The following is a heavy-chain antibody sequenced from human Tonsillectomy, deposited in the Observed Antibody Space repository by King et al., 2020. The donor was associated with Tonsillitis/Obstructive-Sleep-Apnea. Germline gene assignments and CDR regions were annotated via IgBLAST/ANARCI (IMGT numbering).Heavy chain of an antibody. V-gene: IGHV4-31*03. CDR3: ASAPGMSRNWFDP. CDR2: IYYSGST. Sequence: QLQESGPGLVKPSQTLSLTCTVSGGSISSGGYYWSWIRQHPGKGLEWIGYIYYSGSTYYNPSLKSRVTISVDTSKNQFSLKLSSVTAADTAVYHCASAPGMSRNWFDPWGQGTLVTVSS. CDR1: GGSISSGGYY. J-gene: IGHJ5*02. D-gene: IGHD1-26*01.